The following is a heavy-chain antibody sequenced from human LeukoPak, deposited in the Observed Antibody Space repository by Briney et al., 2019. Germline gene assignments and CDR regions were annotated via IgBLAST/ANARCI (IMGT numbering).Heavy chain of an antibody. CDR1: GGSFSGYY. CDR3: ARLKNWFDP. CDR2: INHRGST. V-gene: IGHV4-34*01. Sequence: SETLSLTCAVYGGSFSGYYWSWIRQPPGKGLEWIGEINHRGSTNYNPSLKSRVTISVDTSKNQFSLKLSSVTAADTAVYYCARLKNWFDPWGQGTLVTVSS. J-gene: IGHJ5*02.